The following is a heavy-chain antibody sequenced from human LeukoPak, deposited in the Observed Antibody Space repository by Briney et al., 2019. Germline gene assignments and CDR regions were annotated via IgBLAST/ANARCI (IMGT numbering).Heavy chain of an antibody. V-gene: IGHV3-43*01. CDR3: ARGRGAAALYYFDY. Sequence: GGSLRLSCAASGFTFDDYTMHWVRQAPGKGLEWVSLISWDGGSTYYADSVKGRFTISRDNSKNTLYLQMNSLRAEDTAVYYCARGRGAAALYYFDYWGQGTLVTVSS. J-gene: IGHJ4*02. D-gene: IGHD6-13*01. CDR1: GFTFDDYT. CDR2: ISWDGGST.